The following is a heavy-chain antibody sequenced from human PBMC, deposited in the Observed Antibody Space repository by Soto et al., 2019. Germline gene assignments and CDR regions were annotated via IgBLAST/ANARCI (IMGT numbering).Heavy chain of an antibody. CDR2: ISSSSSYI. CDR3: AREGSGSFHSYFDY. D-gene: IGHD1-26*01. Sequence: EVQLVESGGGLVQPGGSLRLSCAASGFTFSSYSMNWVRQAPGKGLEWVSSISSSSSYIYYADSVKGRFTISRDNAENSLYLQMTSLKAEDTAVYYCAREGSGSFHSYFDYWGQGTLVTVSS. V-gene: IGHV3-21*01. J-gene: IGHJ4*02. CDR1: GFTFSSYS.